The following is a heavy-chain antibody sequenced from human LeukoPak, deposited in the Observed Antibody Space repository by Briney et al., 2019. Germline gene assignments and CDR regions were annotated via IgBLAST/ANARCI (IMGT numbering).Heavy chain of an antibody. Sequence: GGSLRLSCTVGGFTFSSHWMSWVRQAPGKGLEWVSAITNSGGSTYYADSVKGRFTISRDNSKNTLHLQMNRLRAEDTAVYFCARLITTSGWYEDYWGQGTLATVSS. V-gene: IGHV3-23*01. J-gene: IGHJ4*02. D-gene: IGHD6-19*01. CDR3: ARLITTSGWYEDY. CDR2: ITNSGGST. CDR1: GFTFSSHW.